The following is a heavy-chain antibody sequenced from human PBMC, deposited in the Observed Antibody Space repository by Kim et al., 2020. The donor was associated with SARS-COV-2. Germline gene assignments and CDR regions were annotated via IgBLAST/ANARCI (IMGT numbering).Heavy chain of an antibody. D-gene: IGHD2-8*01. Sequence: GGSLRLSCAASEINFCNAWMNWVRQAPGKGLEWVGRIKSNTDGGTADYAAPVEGRFIISRDDSENTMYMQINGLKTEDTAVYFCTTGHRSYESGVYAHY. CDR2: IKSNTDGGTA. CDR3: TTGHRSYESGVYAHY. V-gene: IGHV3-15*01. J-gene: IGHJ4*01. CDR1: EINFCNAW.